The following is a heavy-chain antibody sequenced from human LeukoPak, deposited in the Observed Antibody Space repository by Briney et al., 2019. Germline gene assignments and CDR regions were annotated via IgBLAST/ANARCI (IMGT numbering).Heavy chain of an antibody. V-gene: IGHV4-30-2*01. J-gene: IGHJ4*02. CDR2: IYHSGST. CDR1: GGSISSGGYS. D-gene: IGHD2-2*01. CDR3: ARTLGYCSSTSCPFDY. Sequence: SETLSLTCAVSGGSISSGGYSWSWIRQPPGKGLEWIGYIYHSGSTYYNPSLKSRVTISVDRSKNQFSLKLSSVTAADTAVYYCARTLGYCSSTSCPFDYWGQGTLVTASS.